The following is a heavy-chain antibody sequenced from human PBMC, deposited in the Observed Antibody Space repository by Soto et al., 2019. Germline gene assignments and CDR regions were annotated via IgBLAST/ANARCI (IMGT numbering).Heavy chain of an antibody. CDR2: IYYSGST. Sequence: PSETLSLTCTVSGGSISSYDGSWIRQPPGKGLEWIGYIYYSGSTNYNPSLKSRVTISVDTSKNQFSLKLSSVTAADTAVYCCSRMGSWGELSLYYYYYMDVWGKGTTVTVSS. CDR3: SRMGSWGELSLYYYYYMDV. D-gene: IGHD3-16*02. V-gene: IGHV4-59*01. CDR1: GGSISSYD. J-gene: IGHJ6*03.